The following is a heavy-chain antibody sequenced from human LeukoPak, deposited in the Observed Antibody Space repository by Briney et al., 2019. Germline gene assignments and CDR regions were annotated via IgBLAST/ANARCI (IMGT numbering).Heavy chain of an antibody. CDR2: IYPGDSDT. D-gene: IGHD5-12*01. Sequence: GESLKISCKASGYRFTTYWIGWVRQMPGKGLEWMGIIYPGDSDTRSHPSFEVKVTISADKSITTAYLQWSSLKASDTAMYYCARQITDQSSGYDSIDYWGQGTLVTVSS. CDR1: GYRFTTYW. CDR3: ARQITDQSSGYDSIDY. J-gene: IGHJ4*02. V-gene: IGHV5-51*01.